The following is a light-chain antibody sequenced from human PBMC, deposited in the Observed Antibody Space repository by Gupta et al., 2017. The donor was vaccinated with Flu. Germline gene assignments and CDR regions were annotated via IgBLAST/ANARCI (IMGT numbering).Light chain of an antibody. Sequence: PASPSMSPGERATLTCRASQSVRSYLAWYHHNPGQAPRLLIYDASNWAYGLPVRFRARESGTDFTLTIISRVPADIGLYYCELPCNCPSTFGQGTKLQIK. CDR1: QSVRSY. CDR3: ELPCNCPST. J-gene: IGKJ2*02. CDR2: DAS. V-gene: IGKV3-11*01.